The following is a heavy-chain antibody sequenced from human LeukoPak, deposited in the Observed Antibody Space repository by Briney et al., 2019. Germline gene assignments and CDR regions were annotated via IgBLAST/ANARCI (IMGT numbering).Heavy chain of an antibody. V-gene: IGHV3-23*01. CDR2: ISNSGGTT. CDR1: GFTFSSYA. J-gene: IGHJ4*02. CDR3: ASRRGQKRVKYDYVWGSYRYGGDY. D-gene: IGHD3-16*02. Sequence: PGGSLRLSCAASGFTFSSYAMSWVRQAPEKGLEWVSSISNSGGTTYYADSVKGRFTISRDNSKNTLYLQMNSLRAEDTAVYYCASRRGQKRVKYDYVWGSYRYGGDYWGQGTLVTVSS.